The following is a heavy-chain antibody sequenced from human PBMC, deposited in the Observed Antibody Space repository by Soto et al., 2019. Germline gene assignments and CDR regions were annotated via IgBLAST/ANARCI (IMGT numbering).Heavy chain of an antibody. CDR3: VRAEYDYWSGYQHYFDS. CDR1: GFIFSSYW. J-gene: IGHJ4*02. CDR2: INPDGSEK. D-gene: IGHD3-3*01. Sequence: EVQLVESGGGLVQPGGSLRLSCEASGFIFSSYWMSWVRRAPGRGLEWVANINPDGSEKYYVGSVKGRVTISRDNAKNSLYLQMNSLRGEDTATYYCVRAEYDYWSGYQHYFDSWGQGTPVTVSS. V-gene: IGHV3-7*03.